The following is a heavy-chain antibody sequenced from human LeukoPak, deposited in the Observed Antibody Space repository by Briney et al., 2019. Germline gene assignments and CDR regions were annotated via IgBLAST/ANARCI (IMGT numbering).Heavy chain of an antibody. Sequence: KPSETLSLTCTSSGGSISSYFWSWIRQPPGKGLEWIGYIYYDGSTNYNPSLKSRVSISVDTSKNQFSLKLSSVTAADTAVYYCARGSGSGNWYFDLWGRGTLVTVSS. V-gene: IGHV4-59*01. CDR3: ARGSGSGNWYFDL. CDR2: IYYDGST. D-gene: IGHD2-15*01. J-gene: IGHJ2*01. CDR1: GGSISSYF.